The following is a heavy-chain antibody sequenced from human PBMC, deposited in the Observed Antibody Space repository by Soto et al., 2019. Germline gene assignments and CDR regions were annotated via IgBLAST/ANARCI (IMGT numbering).Heavy chain of an antibody. V-gene: IGHV6-1*01. D-gene: IGHD1-7*01. CDR3: ARETGTTRSYYFDY. CDR1: GGSVSSNSAA. Sequence: SQTLPLTGAISGGSVSSNSAAWNWIRQSPSRGLEWLGRTYYRSKWYNDYAVSVKSRITINPDTSKNQFSLQLNSVTPEDTAVYYCARETGTTRSYYFDYWGQGTLVTVSS. J-gene: IGHJ4*02. CDR2: TYYRSKWYN.